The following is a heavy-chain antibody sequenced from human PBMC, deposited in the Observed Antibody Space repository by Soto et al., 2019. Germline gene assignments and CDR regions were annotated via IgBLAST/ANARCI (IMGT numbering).Heavy chain of an antibody. D-gene: IGHD1-26*01. CDR2: INPNSGGT. CDR3: ARGVARSYFSDY. Sequence: AASGKVSCKASGYTFTGYHLYWVRQAPGQGLEWMGWINPNSGGTNYAQKFQGRVTMTRDTSINTAYMELNSLRSDDTAVYYCARGVARSYFSDYWGQGTLVTVSS. V-gene: IGHV1-2*02. CDR1: GYTFTGYH. J-gene: IGHJ4*02.